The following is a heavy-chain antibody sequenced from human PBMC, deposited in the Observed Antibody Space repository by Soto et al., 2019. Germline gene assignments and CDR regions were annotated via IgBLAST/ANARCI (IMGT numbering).Heavy chain of an antibody. Sequence: PSETLSLTCTVSGGSISSYYWSWIRQPPGKGLEWIGYIYYSGSTNYNPSLKSRVTMSVDTSKNQFSLKLSSVTAADTAVYYCARDGRYSYGHGGFGYWGQGTLVTVS. D-gene: IGHD5-18*01. J-gene: IGHJ4*02. V-gene: IGHV4-59*01. CDR3: ARDGRYSYGHGGFGY. CDR2: IYYSGST. CDR1: GGSISSYY.